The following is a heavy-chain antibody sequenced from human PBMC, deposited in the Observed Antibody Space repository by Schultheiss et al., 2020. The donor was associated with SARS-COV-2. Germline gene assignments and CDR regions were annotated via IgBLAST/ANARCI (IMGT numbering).Heavy chain of an antibody. J-gene: IGHJ4*02. V-gene: IGHV4-31*03. D-gene: IGHD6-13*01. Sequence: SQTLSLTCTVSGGSISSGGYYWSWIRQHPGKGLEWIGHIYYSGSAYYNPSLKSRVTISVDKSKNQFSLKLSSVTAADTAVYYCARDFQQLGHFDYWGQGTLVTVSS. CDR2: IYYSGSA. CDR1: GGSISSGGYY. CDR3: ARDFQQLGHFDY.